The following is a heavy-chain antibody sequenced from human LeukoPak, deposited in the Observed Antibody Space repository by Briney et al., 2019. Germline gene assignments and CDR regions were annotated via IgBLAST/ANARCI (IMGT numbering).Heavy chain of an antibody. CDR3: ARVRSPYYDSSGYSGYFQH. D-gene: IGHD3-22*01. Sequence: SVKVSCKASGGTFSSYAISWGRQRPGQGLEWVGGIIPIFGPANYAQKFPGRVTITADKSTSTAYMELSSLRSEDTAVYYCARVRSPYYDSSGYSGYFQHWGQGTLATVSS. CDR1: GGTFSSYA. V-gene: IGHV1-69*06. J-gene: IGHJ1*01. CDR2: IIPIFGPA.